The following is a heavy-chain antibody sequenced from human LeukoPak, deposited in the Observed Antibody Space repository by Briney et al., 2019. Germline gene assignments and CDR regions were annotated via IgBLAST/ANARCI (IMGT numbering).Heavy chain of an antibody. J-gene: IGHJ4*02. CDR3: ARVEGG. V-gene: IGHV3-48*04. CDR2: ISSSSSTI. D-gene: IGHD3-16*01. Sequence: GGSLRLSCAASGFTFSSYAMSWVRQAPGKGLEWVSYISSSSSTIYYADSVKGRFTISRDNAKNSLYLQMDSLRAEDTAVYYCARVEGGWGQGTLVTVSS. CDR1: GFTFSSYA.